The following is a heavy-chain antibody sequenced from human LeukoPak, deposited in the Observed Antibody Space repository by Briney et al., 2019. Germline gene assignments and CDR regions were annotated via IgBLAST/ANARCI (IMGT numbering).Heavy chain of an antibody. Sequence: PGGSLRLSCAASGFSFSSYWMTWVRQAPGKGREWVATINQDASEKYYMASVKGRFTISRDNAKNSLYLQVNSLRAEDTAVYYCARDPERGSYFDYWGRGTLVTVSS. J-gene: IGHJ4*02. CDR3: ARDPERGSYFDY. CDR2: INQDASEK. CDR1: GFSFSSYW. D-gene: IGHD3-10*01. V-gene: IGHV3-7*01.